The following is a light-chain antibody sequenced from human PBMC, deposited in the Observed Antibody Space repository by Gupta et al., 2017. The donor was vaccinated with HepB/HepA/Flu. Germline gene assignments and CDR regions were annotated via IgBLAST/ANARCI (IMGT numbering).Light chain of an antibody. CDR3: QQRSDWPRT. J-gene: IGKJ1*01. CDR2: DAS. Sequence: EIVLTQSPATLSLSPGERATLSCRASQSISYYVAWYQQKPGQAPKRLIYDASRRATGIPARFSGSGSGTDFTLIISSLEPEDFAVYYCQQRSDWPRTFGPGTKMEI. V-gene: IGKV3-11*01. CDR1: QSISYY.